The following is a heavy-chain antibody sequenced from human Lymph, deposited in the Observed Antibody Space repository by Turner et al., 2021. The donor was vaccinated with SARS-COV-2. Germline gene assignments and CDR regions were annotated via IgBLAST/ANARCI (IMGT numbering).Heavy chain of an antibody. CDR3: AKEGLTGRRLRFVPCFAY. Sequence: EVQLVESGGGVVQPGGSLRLSCAASELTFDDYAMHWVLQAPGKGLGWGFVSSGDGGSTYYADSVKGRFTISINNSKNTLYLKINSLRTGDTALYYGAKEGLTGRRLRFVPCFAYWGQGTLVSVSS. CDR2: SSGDGGST. V-gene: IGHV3-43*02. J-gene: IGHJ4*02. CDR1: ELTFDDYA. D-gene: IGHD5-12*01.